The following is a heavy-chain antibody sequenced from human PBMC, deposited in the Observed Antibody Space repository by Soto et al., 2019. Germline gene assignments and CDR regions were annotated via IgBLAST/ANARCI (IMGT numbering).Heavy chain of an antibody. CDR3: ARDLWGYCGADCYPLDV. CDR2: MYNTGST. D-gene: IGHD2-21*02. CDR1: GGSISSYY. J-gene: IGHJ6*02. Sequence: QVRLQESGPGLMKPSETLSLTCTVSGGSISSYYWSWIRQPPGKGLEWIGYMYNTGSTIYNPSLKSRVPISVDTSKNQFSLKLNSVTAADTAVYYCARDLWGYCGADCYPLDVWGQGTTVTVSS. V-gene: IGHV4-59*01.